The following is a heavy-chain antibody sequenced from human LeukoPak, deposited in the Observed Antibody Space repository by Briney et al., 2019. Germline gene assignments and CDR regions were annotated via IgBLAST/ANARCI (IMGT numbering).Heavy chain of an antibody. V-gene: IGHV3-74*01. CDR3: ARVRPATAILGVDY. CDR1: GFSFSGHW. J-gene: IGHJ4*02. Sequence: GSLRLSCTASGFSFSGHWMHWARQLPGKGLVWVSRISPTGSTTSYADSVKGRFTVSRDNAKNTLYLQVNSLRAEDTAVYYCARVRPATAILGVDYWGQGTLVTVSS. CDR2: ISPTGSTT. D-gene: IGHD2-2*02.